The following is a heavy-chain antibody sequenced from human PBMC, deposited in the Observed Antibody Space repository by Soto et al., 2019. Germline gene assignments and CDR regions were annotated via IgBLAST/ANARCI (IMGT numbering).Heavy chain of an antibody. D-gene: IGHD3-3*01. V-gene: IGHV4-59*08. J-gene: IGHJ5*02. CDR2: IYYRGST. Sequence: SETLSLTCTVSGGSISSYYWSWIRQPPGKGLERIGYIYYRGSTNYNPSITSRVTISVDTTKNPFSLKLSSVTGADTAVYFCARHVYDFWSGYYYWFEPWGQGTLVTVSS. CDR1: GGSISSYY. CDR3: ARHVYDFWSGYYYWFEP.